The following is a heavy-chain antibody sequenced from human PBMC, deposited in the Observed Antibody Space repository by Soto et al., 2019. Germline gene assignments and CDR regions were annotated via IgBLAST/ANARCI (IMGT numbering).Heavy chain of an antibody. D-gene: IGHD1-26*01. CDR2: IYYSGSN. Sequence: QLHLRESGPGLVKPSETLSLTCTVSGGPITSSSYYWGWIRQPPGKGLEWIGSIYYSGSNYYNPSIKRRVTISVSTSKNQFSRKLSSVTAADTAVYYCATEEVGGSYVYTFDTWGQGTLVTVSS. V-gene: IGHV4-39*01. J-gene: IGHJ5*02. CDR3: ATEEVGGSYVYTFDT. CDR1: GGPITSSSYY.